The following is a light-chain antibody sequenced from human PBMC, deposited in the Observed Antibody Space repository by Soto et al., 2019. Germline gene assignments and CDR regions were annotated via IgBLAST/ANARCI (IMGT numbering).Light chain of an antibody. V-gene: IGKV2-28*01. J-gene: IGKJ3*01. CDR3: LQALNTQFN. CDR1: QSLLHNNGYNS. Sequence: DIVMTQSPLSLPVTPGEPASISCRSSQSLLHNNGYNSLDWYLQKPGQSPQLLIYLGSNRASGVPDRFSGSGSGTDFTLKISRVEAEDFGVYYCLQALNTQFNFGPGTKVEIK. CDR2: LGS.